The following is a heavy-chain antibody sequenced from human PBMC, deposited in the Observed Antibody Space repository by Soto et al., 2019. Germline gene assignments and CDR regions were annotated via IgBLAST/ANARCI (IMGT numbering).Heavy chain of an antibody. V-gene: IGHV1-69*02. CDR2: IIPILGIA. CDR1: GGTFSSYT. Sequence: QVPLVQSGAEVKKPGSSVKVSCKASGGTFSSYTISWVRQAPGQGLEWMGRIIPILGIANYAQKFQGRVTITADKSTSTAYMELSSLRSEDTAVYYCARGKVTGTTLFDYWGQGTLVTVSS. D-gene: IGHD1-20*01. J-gene: IGHJ4*02. CDR3: ARGKVTGTTLFDY.